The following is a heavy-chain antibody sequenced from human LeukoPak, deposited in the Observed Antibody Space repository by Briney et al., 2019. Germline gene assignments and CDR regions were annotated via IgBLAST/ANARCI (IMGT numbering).Heavy chain of an antibody. V-gene: IGHV3-43*02. Sequence: GGSLTLFCAASGLTFAVYAMQWVRHAAGRGLEWVSLVSGDGGSTYYADSREGRFTLSRDNSKHSLYLQMNSLRTADITLYYCAKEHHFDYWGQGTLVTVSS. J-gene: IGHJ4*02. CDR1: GLTFAVYA. CDR3: AKEHHFDY. CDR2: VSGDGGST.